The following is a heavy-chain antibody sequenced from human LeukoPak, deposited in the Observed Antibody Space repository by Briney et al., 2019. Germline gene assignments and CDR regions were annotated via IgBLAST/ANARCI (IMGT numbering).Heavy chain of an antibody. CDR3: AKGRDSSSWLDYFDY. Sequence: PGGSLRLSCAASGFTFSSYGMHWVRQAPGKGLEWVAVISYDGSNKYYADSVKGRFTISRDNPKNTLYLQMNSLRAEDTAVYYCAKGRDSSSWLDYFDYWGQGTLVTVSS. J-gene: IGHJ4*02. D-gene: IGHD6-13*01. CDR1: GFTFSSYG. CDR2: ISYDGSNK. V-gene: IGHV3-30*18.